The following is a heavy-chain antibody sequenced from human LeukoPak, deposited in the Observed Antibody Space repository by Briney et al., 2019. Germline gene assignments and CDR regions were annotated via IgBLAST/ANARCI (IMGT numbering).Heavy chain of an antibody. J-gene: IGHJ6*03. V-gene: IGHV3-74*03. CDR2: INTDGSST. D-gene: IGHD2-2*01. Sequence: PGGSLRLSCAASGFTFSSYWMHWVRQAPGKGLVWVSRINTDGSSTTCADSVKGRFTISRDNAKNSLYLQMNSLRAEDTAVYYCARCRRGYCSSTSCRKGYYYYMDVWGKGTTVTVSS. CDR1: GFTFSSYW. CDR3: ARCRRGYCSSTSCRKGYYYYMDV.